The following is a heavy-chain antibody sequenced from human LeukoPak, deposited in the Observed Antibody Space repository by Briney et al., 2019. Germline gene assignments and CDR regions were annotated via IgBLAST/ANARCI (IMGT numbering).Heavy chain of an antibody. Sequence: PGGSLRLSCAASGFTFDDYGMSWVRQAPGKGLEWVSGINWNGGSTGYADPVKGRFTISRDNAKNSLYLQMNSLRAEDTALYHCARERYDSSGYYYFDYWGQGTLVTVSS. CDR2: INWNGGST. CDR3: ARERYDSSGYYYFDY. D-gene: IGHD3-22*01. J-gene: IGHJ4*02. V-gene: IGHV3-20*01. CDR1: GFTFDDYG.